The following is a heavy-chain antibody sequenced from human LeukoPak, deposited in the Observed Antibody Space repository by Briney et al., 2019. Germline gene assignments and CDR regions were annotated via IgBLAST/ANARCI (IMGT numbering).Heavy chain of an antibody. CDR1: GFTFSSYA. Sequence: PGGSLRLSCAASGFTFSSYAMSWVRQAPGRGLEWVSAISGSGGSTYYADSVKGRFTMSRDNAKNSLYLQVNNLRDEDTALYFCTALYGGFDPWGQGTLVTVSS. CDR2: ISGSGGST. V-gene: IGHV3-23*01. J-gene: IGHJ5*02. D-gene: IGHD2/OR15-2a*01. CDR3: TALYGGFDP.